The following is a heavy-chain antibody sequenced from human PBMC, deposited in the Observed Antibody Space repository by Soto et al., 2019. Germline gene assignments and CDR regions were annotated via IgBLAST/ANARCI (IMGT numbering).Heavy chain of an antibody. Sequence: PSETLSLTCAVYGGSFSGYYWSWIRQPPGKGLEWIGEINHSGSTNYNPSLKSRVTISVDTSKNQFSLKLSSVTAADTAVYYCASTKNFSTATRAYYYYMDVWGKGTTVTVSS. CDR2: INHSGST. V-gene: IGHV4-34*01. CDR3: ASTKNFSTATRAYYYYMDV. CDR1: GGSFSGYY. D-gene: IGHD4-17*01. J-gene: IGHJ6*03.